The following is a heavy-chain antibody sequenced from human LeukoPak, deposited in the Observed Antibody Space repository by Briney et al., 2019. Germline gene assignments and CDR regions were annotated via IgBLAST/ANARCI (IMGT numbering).Heavy chain of an antibody. J-gene: IGHJ4*02. CDR2: INPNSGGT. D-gene: IGHD1-26*01. Sequence: ALVKVSCKASGYTFTGYYMHWVRQAPGQGLEWMGWINPNSGGTNYAQKFQGRVTMTRDTSISTAYMELSRLRSDDTAVYYCARGVVGAPYFDYWGQGTLVTVSS. CDR1: GYTFTGYY. CDR3: ARGVVGAPYFDY. V-gene: IGHV1-2*02.